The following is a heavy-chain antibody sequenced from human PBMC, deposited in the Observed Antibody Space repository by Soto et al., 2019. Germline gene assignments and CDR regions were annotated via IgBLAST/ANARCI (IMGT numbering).Heavy chain of an antibody. CDR1: GGTFSSYA. CDR2: IIPIFGTA. J-gene: IGHJ6*02. D-gene: IGHD2-2*01. V-gene: IGHV1-69*13. Sequence: SVKVSCKASGGTFSSYAISWVRQAPGQGLEWMGGIIPIFGTANYAQKFQGRVTITADGSTSTAYMELSSLRSEDTAVYYCARDRYCSSTSCSYYYYGMDVWGQGTTVTVSS. CDR3: ARDRYCSSTSCSYYYYGMDV.